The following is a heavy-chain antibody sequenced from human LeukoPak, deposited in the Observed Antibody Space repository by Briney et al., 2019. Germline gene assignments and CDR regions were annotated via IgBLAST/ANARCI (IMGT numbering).Heavy chain of an antibody. CDR1: GGSISSYY. Sequence: SETLSLTCTVSGGSISSYYWSWIRQPPGKGLEWVGYIYYSGTTNYNPSLKSRVTISLDTSKNQFSLKLSSVTAADTAVYYCARQDPQSDAFDIWGQGTMVTVSS. CDR3: ARQDPQSDAFDI. J-gene: IGHJ3*02. V-gene: IGHV4-59*08. CDR2: IYYSGTT.